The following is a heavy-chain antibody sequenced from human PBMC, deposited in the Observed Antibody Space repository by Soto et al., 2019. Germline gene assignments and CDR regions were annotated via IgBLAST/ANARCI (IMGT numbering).Heavy chain of an antibody. Sequence: PSETLSLTCTVSGGSISSSSYYWGWIRQPPGKGLEWIGSIYYSGSTYYNPSLKSRVTISVDTSKNQFSLKLSSVTAADTAVYYCARKTHMVRGLRLGMDVWGQGTTVTVSS. D-gene: IGHD3-10*01. CDR1: GGSISSSSYY. J-gene: IGHJ6*02. CDR2: IYYSGST. V-gene: IGHV4-39*01. CDR3: ARKTHMVRGLRLGMDV.